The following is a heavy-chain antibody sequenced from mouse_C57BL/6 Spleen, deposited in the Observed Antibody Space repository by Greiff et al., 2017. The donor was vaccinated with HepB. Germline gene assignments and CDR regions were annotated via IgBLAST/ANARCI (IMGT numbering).Heavy chain of an antibody. CDR1: GFTFSSYG. CDR2: ISSGGSYT. D-gene: IGHD1-1*01. Sequence: EVQLVESGGDLVKPGGSLKLSCAASGFTFSSYGMSWVRQTPDKRLEWVATISSGGSYTYYPDSVKGRFTISRDNAKNTLYLQMSSLKSEDTAMYYCARRNYGSSYHYAMDYWGQGTSVTVSS. J-gene: IGHJ4*01. V-gene: IGHV5-6*01. CDR3: ARRNYGSSYHYAMDY.